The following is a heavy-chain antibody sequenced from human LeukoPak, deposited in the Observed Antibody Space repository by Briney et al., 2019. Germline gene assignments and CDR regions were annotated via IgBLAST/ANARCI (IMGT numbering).Heavy chain of an antibody. CDR3: ARRAGDYSHPYDY. V-gene: IGHV3-53*01. D-gene: IGHD3-22*01. J-gene: IGHJ4*02. CDR2: IYSGGST. CDR1: GFTFSSYW. Sequence: GGSLRLSCAASGFTFSSYWMSWVRQAPGKGLEWVSFIYSGGSTYYTDSVKGRFTISRDNSKNTLYLQMNSLRAEDTAVYYCARRAGDYSHPYDYWGQGTLVTVSS.